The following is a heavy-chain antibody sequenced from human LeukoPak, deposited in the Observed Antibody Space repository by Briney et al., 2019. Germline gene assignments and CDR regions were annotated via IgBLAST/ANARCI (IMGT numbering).Heavy chain of an antibody. V-gene: IGHV3-30*02. J-gene: IGHJ4*02. CDR2: IRFDGTKK. Sequence: PGGSLRLSCAASGFNFSRNGMHWVRQAPGKGLEWVAFIRFDGTKKFYGDSASGCFTVSRDNSKNTLSLQMDSLRAEDTAVYYCARDFDDVSGNFYYIPDYWGQGILVTVSS. D-gene: IGHD3-22*01. CDR3: ARDFDDVSGNFYYIPDY. CDR1: GFNFSRNG.